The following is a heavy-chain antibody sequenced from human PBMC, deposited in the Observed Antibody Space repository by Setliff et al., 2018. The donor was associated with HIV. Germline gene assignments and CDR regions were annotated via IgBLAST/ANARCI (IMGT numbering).Heavy chain of an antibody. J-gene: IGHJ6*03. CDR2: IYSSGST. Sequence: SETLSLTCTVSGASINSGSYYWTWLRQPAGKGLEWLGHIYSSGSTNYNPSPKSRLTLPVDTSKNQFSLKLNSVTAADAAVYYCARDDIVATRYYYYYLDVWGKGTTVTVSS. V-gene: IGHV4-61*09. CDR1: GASINSGSYY. CDR3: ARDDIVATRYYYYYLDV. D-gene: IGHD5-12*01.